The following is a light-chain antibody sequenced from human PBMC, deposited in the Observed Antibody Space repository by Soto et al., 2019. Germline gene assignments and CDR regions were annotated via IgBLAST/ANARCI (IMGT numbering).Light chain of an antibody. J-gene: IGKJ4*01. CDR3: QQYNNWALT. CDR2: GAS. Sequence: EIVMPQSPATLSVSPGERATLSCRASQSVSSNLAGYQQKPGQAPSLLMFGASTRASCIPARFSGSGSGTEFTRSFSSLQSEDFAVYYCQQYNNWALTVGGGTKVGIK. CDR1: QSVSSN. V-gene: IGKV3-15*01.